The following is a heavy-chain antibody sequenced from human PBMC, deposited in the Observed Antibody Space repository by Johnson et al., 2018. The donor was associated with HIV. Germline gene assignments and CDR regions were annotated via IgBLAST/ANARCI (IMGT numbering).Heavy chain of an antibody. Sequence: VQLVESGGGLVQPGGSLRLSCAASGFTFSSYWIHWVRQAPGKGLLWVSRINSAGSGTSYADSVKGRFTISRDNAKNTLYLQMNSLRAEDTAVYYCARDGYSSAWYGKDAFDI. D-gene: IGHD6-19*01. V-gene: IGHV3-74*01. CDR1: GFTFSSYW. J-gene: IGHJ3*02. CDR2: INSAGSGT. CDR3: ARDGYSSAWYGKDAFDI.